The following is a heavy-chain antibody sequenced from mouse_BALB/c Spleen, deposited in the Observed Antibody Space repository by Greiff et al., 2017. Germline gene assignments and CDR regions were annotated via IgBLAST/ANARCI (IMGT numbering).Heavy chain of an antibody. V-gene: IGHV3-6*02. CDR2: ISYDGSN. J-gene: IGHJ4*01. CDR3: AREGYYYGSSPDYYAMDY. D-gene: IGHD1-1*01. Sequence: EVKLMESGPGLVKPSQSLSLTCSVTGYSITSGYYWNWIRQFPGNKLEWMGYISYDGSNNYNPSLKNRISITRDTSKNQFFLKLNSVTTEDTATYYCAREGYYYGSSPDYYAMDYWGQGTSVTVSS. CDR1: GYSITSGYY.